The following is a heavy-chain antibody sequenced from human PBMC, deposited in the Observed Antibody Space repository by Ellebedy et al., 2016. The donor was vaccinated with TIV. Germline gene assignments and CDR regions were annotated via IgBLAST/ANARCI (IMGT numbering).Heavy chain of an antibody. J-gene: IGHJ4*02. V-gene: IGHV3-23*01. CDR2: ISGSGGST. Sequence: GESLKISCAASGFTFSFYAMSWVRQAPGKGLEWVSGISGSGGSTYYADSVKGRFTISRDNSKNTLYLQMNSLRAEDTAVYYCAKDQGTMTVVGKAFDYWGQGTLVTVSS. CDR3: AKDQGTMTVVGKAFDY. D-gene: IGHD3-22*01. CDR1: GFTFSFYA.